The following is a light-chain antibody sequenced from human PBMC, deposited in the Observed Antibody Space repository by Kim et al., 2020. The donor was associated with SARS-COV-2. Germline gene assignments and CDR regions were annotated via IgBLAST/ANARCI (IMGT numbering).Light chain of an antibody. J-gene: IGKJ4*01. CDR1: QSFLYRSNNKNP. V-gene: IGKV4-1*01. Sequence: APINCKSSQSFLYRSNNKNPLAWYQQKPGQPPKLLVYWASTRESGVPDRFSGSGSGTDFTLTISSLQAEDVAVYYCQQYFTTPPTFGGGTKVDIK. CDR3: QQYFTTPPT. CDR2: WAS.